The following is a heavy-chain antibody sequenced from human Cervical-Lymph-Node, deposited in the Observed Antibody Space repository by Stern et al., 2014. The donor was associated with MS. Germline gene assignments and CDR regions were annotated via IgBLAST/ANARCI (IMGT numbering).Heavy chain of an antibody. V-gene: IGHV1-18*01. Sequence: VQLEESGPEVKKPGASVKVSCKASGYTLTNYGLNWVRQAPGQGLEWMGWVSAYNGNTNYIQKLQGRVSMTTDTSTGTAYMELRSLRSDDTAVYYCAYSRHCSTSLCYNAFDVWGQGTVVTVSS. D-gene: IGHD2-2*01. J-gene: IGHJ3*01. CDR1: GYTLTNYG. CDR3: AYSRHCSTSLCYNAFDV. CDR2: VSAYNGNT.